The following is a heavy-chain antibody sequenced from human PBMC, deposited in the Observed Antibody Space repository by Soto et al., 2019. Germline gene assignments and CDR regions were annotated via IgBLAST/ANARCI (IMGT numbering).Heavy chain of an antibody. J-gene: IGHJ4*02. CDR2: STPIFGTT. CDR3: ARDQYRHGSGTYYVTGWDH. D-gene: IGHD3-10*01. CDR1: GVTFTTHE. Sequence: QVQLVQSGAEVRKTGSSVKVSCRAYGVTFTTHEFSWVRQAPGQGPEWMGGSTPIFGTTKYAPKFQSRGTITADEATSTVYMELRSLRSDDTAVYYCARDQYRHGSGTYYVTGWDHWGQGTLVTVSS. V-gene: IGHV1-69*01.